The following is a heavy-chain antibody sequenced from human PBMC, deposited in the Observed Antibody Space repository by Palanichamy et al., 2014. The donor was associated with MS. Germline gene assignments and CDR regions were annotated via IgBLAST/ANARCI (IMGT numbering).Heavy chain of an antibody. D-gene: IGHD2-15*01. J-gene: IGHJ4*02. CDR1: GFTFGIHA. CDR3: AKGTGGSGYDY. V-gene: IGHV3-23*01. Sequence: EVQLMESGEAWCSLGGSLRLSCAASGFTFGIHAMSWVRQAPGRGLEWVSSIHVGGVATFYADSVKGRFTISRDNSKSTLYLQMNNLRAEDTAIYYCAKGTGGSGYDYWGQGALVTVSS. CDR2: IHVGGVAT.